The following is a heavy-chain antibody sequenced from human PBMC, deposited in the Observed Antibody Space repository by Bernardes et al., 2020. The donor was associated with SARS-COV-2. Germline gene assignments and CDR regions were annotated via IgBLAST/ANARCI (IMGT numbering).Heavy chain of an antibody. CDR1: GGSFSGYY. Sequence: SETLSLTCAVYGGSFSGYYWSWIRQPPGKGLEWIGEINHSGSTNYNPSLKSRVTISVDTSKNQFSLKLSSVTAADTAVYYCARGRWQQLVYFDLWGHGTLVTVSS. D-gene: IGHD6-13*01. CDR2: INHSGST. V-gene: IGHV4-34*01. J-gene: IGHJ2*01. CDR3: ARGRWQQLVYFDL.